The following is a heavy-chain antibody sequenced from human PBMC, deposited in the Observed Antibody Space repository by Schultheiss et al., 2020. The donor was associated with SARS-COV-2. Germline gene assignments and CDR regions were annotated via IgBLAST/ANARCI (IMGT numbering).Heavy chain of an antibody. D-gene: IGHD4-23*01. CDR2: ISGSGGST. J-gene: IGHJ4*02. CDR3: AKDPWRGPTTVVTPFDY. Sequence: GGSLRLSCAASGFTFSNAWMSWVRQAPGKGLEWVSAISGSGGSTYYADSVKGRFTISRDNSKNTLYLQMNSLRAEDTAVYYCAKDPWRGPTTVVTPFDYWGQGTLVTVSS. V-gene: IGHV3-23*01. CDR1: GFTFSNAW.